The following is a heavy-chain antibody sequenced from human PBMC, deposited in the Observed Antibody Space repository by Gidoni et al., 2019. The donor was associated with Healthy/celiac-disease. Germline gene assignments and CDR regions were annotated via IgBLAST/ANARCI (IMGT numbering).Heavy chain of an antibody. CDR2: IIPILGIA. D-gene: IGHD3-16*01. CDR3: ARDPGGGDPYFDY. CDR1: GGTFSSYT. V-gene: IGHV1-69*08. J-gene: IGHJ4*02. Sequence: QVQLVQSGAEVKKPGSSVKVSCKASGGTFSSYTISWVRQDPGQGLEWMGRIIPILGIANYAQKFQGRVTITADKSTSTAYMELSSLRSEDTAVYYCARDPGGGDPYFDYWGQGTLVTVSS.